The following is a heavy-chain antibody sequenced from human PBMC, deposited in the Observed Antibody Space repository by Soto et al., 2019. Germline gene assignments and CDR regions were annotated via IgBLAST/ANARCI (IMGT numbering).Heavy chain of an antibody. J-gene: IGHJ6*02. CDR3: AIARSSSAYYYGMDV. D-gene: IGHD6-6*01. V-gene: IGHV1-69*12. Sequence: QVQLVQSGAEVKKPGSSVKVSCKASGGTFSSYGISWVRQAPGQGLEWMGGIIPIFGTANYAQKFQGRVTMTADESTSTAYMGLSSLRSEETAVYYCAIARSSSAYYYGMDVWGQGTTVTVSS. CDR2: IIPIFGTA. CDR1: GGTFSSYG.